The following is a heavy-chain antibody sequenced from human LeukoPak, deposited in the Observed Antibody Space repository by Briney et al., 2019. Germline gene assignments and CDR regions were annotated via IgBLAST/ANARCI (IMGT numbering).Heavy chain of an antibody. CDR1: GYTFTTYG. CDR3: ARDYDDNSRCFGY. Sequence: ASVKVSCKASGYTFTTYGINWVRQAPGQGLQWMGWISAYSGHTNYVQNLRGRVTMTTDSSTTTAYMELRGLTSDDTAVYYCARDYDDNSRCFGYWGQGTLVTVSS. V-gene: IGHV1-18*01. CDR2: ISAYSGHT. J-gene: IGHJ4*02. D-gene: IGHD4-23*01.